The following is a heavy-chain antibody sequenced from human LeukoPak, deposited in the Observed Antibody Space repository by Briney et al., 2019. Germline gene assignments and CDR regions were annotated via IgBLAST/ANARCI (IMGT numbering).Heavy chain of an antibody. CDR1: GFTFSSYW. CDR3: AREVDSSSFAFDI. Sequence: GGSLRLSCAASGFTFSSYWMSWVRQAPGKGLEWVANIKQDGSEKYYVDSVKGRFTTSRDNAKNSLYPQMNSLRAEDTAVYYCAREVDSSSFAFDIWGQGTMVTVSS. CDR2: IKQDGSEK. D-gene: IGHD6-6*01. J-gene: IGHJ3*02. V-gene: IGHV3-7*01.